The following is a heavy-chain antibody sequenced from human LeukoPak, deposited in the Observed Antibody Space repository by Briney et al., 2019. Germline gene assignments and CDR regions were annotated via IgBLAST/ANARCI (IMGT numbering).Heavy chain of an antibody. CDR1: GFTFSTFD. V-gene: IGHV3-30*03. D-gene: IGHD7-27*01. CDR2: ISSDGNNI. Sequence: GGSLRLSCAASGFTFSTFDMPWVRQAPGKGLEWVALISSDGNNIYYADSVKGRFTISRDNSENTLYLQMNSLRAEDTAVYYCATATGAWGQGTLVTVSS. CDR3: ATATGA. J-gene: IGHJ5*02.